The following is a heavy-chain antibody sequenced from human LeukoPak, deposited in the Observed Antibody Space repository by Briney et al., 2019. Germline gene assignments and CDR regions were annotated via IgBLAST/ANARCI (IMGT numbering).Heavy chain of an antibody. CDR3: AREGSSSWFVNS. CDR2: ISGSAGTT. Sequence: GGSLRLSCAASGFTFSDFHMSWIRQAPGKGLEWVSYISGSAGTTYYAASVKGRFTSSRDNARNSLYLQMNSLRAEDTAVYYCAREGSSSWFVNSWGQGTLVTVSS. CDR1: GFTFSDFH. V-gene: IGHV3-11*01. D-gene: IGHD6-13*01. J-gene: IGHJ4*02.